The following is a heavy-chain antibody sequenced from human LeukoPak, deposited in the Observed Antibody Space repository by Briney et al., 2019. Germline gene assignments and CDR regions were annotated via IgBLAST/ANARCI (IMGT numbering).Heavy chain of an antibody. CDR3: ARDRGFTMVRGVIVDAFDI. CDR1: GFTFSSYG. D-gene: IGHD3-10*01. CDR2: ISGSGGST. V-gene: IGHV3-23*01. J-gene: IGHJ3*02. Sequence: GGSLRLSCAASGFTFSSYGMSWVRQAPGKGLEWVSAISGSGGSTYYADSVKGRFTISRDNAKNSLYLQMNSLRAEDTAVYYCARDRGFTMVRGVIVDAFDIWGQGTMVTVSS.